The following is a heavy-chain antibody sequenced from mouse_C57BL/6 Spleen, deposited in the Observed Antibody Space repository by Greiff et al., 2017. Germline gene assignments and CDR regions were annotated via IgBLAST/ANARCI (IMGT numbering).Heavy chain of an antibody. Sequence: QVQLKQSGAELVRPGASVKLSCKASGYTFTDYYINWVEQRPGQGLEWIARIYPGSGNTYYNEKFKGKATLTAEKSSSTAYMQLSSLTSEDSAVYFCARSPGITRVVDDYWGQGTTLTVSS. CDR3: ARSPGITRVVDDY. CDR1: GYTFTDYY. D-gene: IGHD1-1*01. J-gene: IGHJ2*01. CDR2: IYPGSGNT. V-gene: IGHV1-76*01.